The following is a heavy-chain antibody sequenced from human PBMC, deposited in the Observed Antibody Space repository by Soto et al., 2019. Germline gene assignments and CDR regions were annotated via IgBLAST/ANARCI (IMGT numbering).Heavy chain of an antibody. CDR2: ISAYNGNT. Sequence: QVQLVQSGAEVKKPGASVKVSCKASGYTFTSYGISWVRQAPGQGLEWMGWISAYNGNTNYAQKLQGRVTMTTVTTTGTGYMEVRSLRSDDKAVYSCARGSIAVAGTKPYYYYGMDVWGQGTTVTVSS. D-gene: IGHD6-19*01. CDR3: ARGSIAVAGTKPYYYYGMDV. CDR1: GYTFTSYG. J-gene: IGHJ6*02. V-gene: IGHV1-18*04.